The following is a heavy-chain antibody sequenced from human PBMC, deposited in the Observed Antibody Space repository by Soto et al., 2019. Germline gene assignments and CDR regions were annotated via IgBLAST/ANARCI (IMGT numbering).Heavy chain of an antibody. Sequence: GGSMRLSCAASGLTLDNYPMNWVRQAPGKGLEWVSLIRCGGGSTYYADSVQGRFTISRDNSKNSLYLQMNSLRTEDTALYYCAKDIDSSLGVFDYWGQGTLVTVSS. D-gene: IGHD6-13*01. CDR1: GLTLDNYP. CDR3: AKDIDSSLGVFDY. CDR2: IRCGGGST. J-gene: IGHJ4*02. V-gene: IGHV3-43*01.